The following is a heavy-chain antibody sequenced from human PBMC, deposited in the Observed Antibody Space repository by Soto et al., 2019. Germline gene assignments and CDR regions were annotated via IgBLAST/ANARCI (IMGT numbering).Heavy chain of an antibody. CDR3: ARESRYCSGGSCYFLPGIDY. V-gene: IGHV1-8*01. CDR1: GYTFTSYD. D-gene: IGHD2-15*01. CDR2: MNPNSGNT. Sequence: ASVKVSCKASGYTFTSYDINWVRQATGQGLEWMGWMNPNSGNTVYAQKFQGRVTMTRNTSISTAYMELSSLRSEDTAVYYCARESRYCSGGSCYFLPGIDYWGQGTRVTVSS. J-gene: IGHJ4*02.